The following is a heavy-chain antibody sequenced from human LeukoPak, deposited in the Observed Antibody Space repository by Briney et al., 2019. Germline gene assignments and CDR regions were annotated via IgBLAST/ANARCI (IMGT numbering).Heavy chain of an antibody. Sequence: SETLSLTCTVSGGSISSYYWSWIRQPPGKGLEWIGYIYYSGSTNYNTSLKSRVTISVDTSKNQFSLKLSSVTAADTAVYYCASGSGYSGWSYWYFDLWGRGTLVTVSS. V-gene: IGHV4-59*08. J-gene: IGHJ2*01. CDR2: IYYSGST. D-gene: IGHD5-12*01. CDR1: GGSISSYY. CDR3: ASGSGYSGWSYWYFDL.